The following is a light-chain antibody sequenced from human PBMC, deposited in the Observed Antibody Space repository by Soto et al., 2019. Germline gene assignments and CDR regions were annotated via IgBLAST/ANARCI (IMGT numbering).Light chain of an antibody. V-gene: IGKV1-5*03. J-gene: IGKJ1*01. CDR2: KAS. Sequence: DIQMTQSPSPLSGSVGDRVTITCRASQTISSWLAWYQQKPGKAPKLLIYKASSLESGVPSRFSGSGSGTECTLTISSLQPDDVATYYCQQYNSYSETFGQGTKVDIK. CDR1: QTISSW. CDR3: QQYNSYSET.